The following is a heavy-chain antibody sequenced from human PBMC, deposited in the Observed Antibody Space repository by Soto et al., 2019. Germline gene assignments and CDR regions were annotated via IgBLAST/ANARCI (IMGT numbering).Heavy chain of an antibody. Sequence: EVQLLESGGGLVQPGGSLRLSCAASGFTFSIYGMSWVRQAPGKGLEWVSGINTSGDNTYYADSVKGRFTVSRDNSQNTLSLQMNSLRAEDTAVYYCAKVRSGSYSEFDYWGQGTLVTVSS. CDR3: AKVRSGSYSEFDY. D-gene: IGHD3-10*01. CDR1: GFTFSIYG. CDR2: INTSGDNT. V-gene: IGHV3-23*01. J-gene: IGHJ4*02.